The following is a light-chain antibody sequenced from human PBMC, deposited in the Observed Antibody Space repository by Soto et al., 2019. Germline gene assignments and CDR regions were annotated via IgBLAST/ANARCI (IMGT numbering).Light chain of an antibody. V-gene: IGKV3-20*01. CDR1: QVIGSRY. CDR3: HHYGSSPPWT. CDR2: GAS. J-gene: IGKJ1*01. Sequence: EIVMTQSPGTLSLSPGERATISCRASQVIGSRYLAWYHQKSGQAPRLLIYGASSRATGIPDRFSGSGSGTDFTLTISSLEPEDFAVYYCHHYGSSPPWTFGQGTKVEIK.